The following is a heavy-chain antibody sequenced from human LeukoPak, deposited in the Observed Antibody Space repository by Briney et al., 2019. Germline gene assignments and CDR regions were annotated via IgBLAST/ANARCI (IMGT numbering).Heavy chain of an antibody. V-gene: IGHV4-4*07. D-gene: IGHD3-9*01. CDR2: IYTSGKT. J-gene: IGHJ6*03. CDR1: GGTISRYY. Sequence: PSETLSLTGSVSGGTISRYYWRWIRPPAGKGLEWVGRIYTSGKTNYNASLKSRVTMSVDTSKNQFSLKLSSVTAADTAVYFCERKRDYDILAGYTYYYMDVWGKGTTVTVSS. CDR3: ERKRDYDILAGYTYYYMDV.